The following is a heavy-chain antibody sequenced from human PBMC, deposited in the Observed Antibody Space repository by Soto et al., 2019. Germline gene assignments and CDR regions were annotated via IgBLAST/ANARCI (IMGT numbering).Heavy chain of an antibody. CDR1: GGSISSSSYY. CDR2: IYYSGST. CDR3: ARTNAPYDFWSGYDY. Sequence: QLQLQESGPGLVKPSETLSLTCTVSGGSISSSSYYWGWIRQPPGKGLEWIGSIYYSGSTYYNPSLKSRVTISVDTSKNQFSLKLSSVTAAYTAVYYCARTNAPYDFWSGYDYWGQGTLVTVSS. D-gene: IGHD3-3*01. V-gene: IGHV4-39*01. J-gene: IGHJ4*02.